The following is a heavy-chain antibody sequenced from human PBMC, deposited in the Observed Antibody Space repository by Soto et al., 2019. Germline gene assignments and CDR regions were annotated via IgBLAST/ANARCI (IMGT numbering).Heavy chain of an antibody. CDR3: ALLWFGEPH. CDR1: GGSVSSGSYY. D-gene: IGHD3-10*01. J-gene: IGHJ4*02. Sequence: SETLSLTCTVSGGSVSSGSYYWSWIRQPPRKGLEWIGYIYYSGSTNYNPSLKSRVTISVDTSKNQFSLKLSSVTAADTAVYYCALLWFGEPHWGQGTLVTVSS. CDR2: IYYSGST. V-gene: IGHV4-61*01.